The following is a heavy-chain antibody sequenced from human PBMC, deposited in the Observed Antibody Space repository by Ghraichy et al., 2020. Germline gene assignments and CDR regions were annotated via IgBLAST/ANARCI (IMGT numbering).Heavy chain of an antibody. CDR3: SRAQGGSGDPELPVDL. CDR1: GFTFSNYA. CDR2: INGVGDNK. D-gene: IGHD2-15*01. V-gene: IGHV3-23*01. Sequence: GGSLRLSCAASGFTFSNYAMIWVRQSPGEGLQCVSSINGVGDNKYYADSVKGRFTISRDNSKNTLYLQMDSLRAEDTAIYFCSRAQGGSGDPELPVDLWGQGTLVTVSS. J-gene: IGHJ4*02.